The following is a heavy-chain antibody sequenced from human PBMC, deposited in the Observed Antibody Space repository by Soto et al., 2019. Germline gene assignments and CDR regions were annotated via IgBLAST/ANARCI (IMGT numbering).Heavy chain of an antibody. D-gene: IGHD3-9*01. J-gene: IGHJ3*02. CDR2: IISDGSST. V-gene: IGHV3-74*01. CDR3: AREKKTYYDILTGPGAFDI. Sequence: GGSLRLSCAASGFTFSSYWMHWVRQAPGKGLVWVLRIISDGSSTSYADSVKGRFTISRDNAKNTLYLQMNSLRAEDTAVYYCAREKKTYYDILTGPGAFDIWGQGTMVTVSS. CDR1: GFTFSSYW.